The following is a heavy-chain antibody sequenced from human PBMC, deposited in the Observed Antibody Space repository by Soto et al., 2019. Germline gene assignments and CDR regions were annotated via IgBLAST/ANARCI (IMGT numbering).Heavy chain of an antibody. CDR2: IYYSGST. J-gene: IGHJ5*02. Sequence: QLQLQESGPGLVKPSETLSVTCTVSGGSISSSSYYWGWIRQPPGKGLEWIGSIYYSGSTYYNPSLKSRVTISVDTSKNQFSLKLTSVTAADTAVYYCASPYCSGITCFSGMYFDPWGQGTLVTVSS. CDR1: GGSISSSSYY. V-gene: IGHV4-39*01. D-gene: IGHD2-2*01. CDR3: ASPYCSGITCFSGMYFDP.